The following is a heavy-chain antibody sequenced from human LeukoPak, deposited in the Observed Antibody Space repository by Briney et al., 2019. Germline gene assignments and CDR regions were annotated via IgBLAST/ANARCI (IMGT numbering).Heavy chain of an antibody. Sequence: PGGSLRLSCAASGFTFSTYSMTWVRQAPGKGLEWVSYISSSSTTIYYADSVKGRFTISRDNAETTLYLQMNSLRAEDTAVYYCGGELSSGYWGQGTLVTVSS. D-gene: IGHD3-16*02. J-gene: IGHJ4*02. CDR3: GGELSSGY. CDR2: ISSSSTTI. V-gene: IGHV3-48*04. CDR1: GFTFSTYS.